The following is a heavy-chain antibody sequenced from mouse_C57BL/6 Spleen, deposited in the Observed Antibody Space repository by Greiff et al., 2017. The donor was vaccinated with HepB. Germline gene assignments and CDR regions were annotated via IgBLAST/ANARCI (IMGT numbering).Heavy chain of an antibody. J-gene: IGHJ3*01. CDR2: IDPANGNT. Sequence: EVQLVESVAELVRPGASVKLSCTASGFNIKNTYMHWVKQRPEQGLEWIGRIDPANGNTKYAPKFQGKATITADTSSNTAYLQLSSLTSEDTAIYYCARGYYGSGGAWFAYWGQGTLVTVSA. V-gene: IGHV14-3*01. CDR1: GFNIKNTY. D-gene: IGHD1-1*01. CDR3: ARGYYGSGGAWFAY.